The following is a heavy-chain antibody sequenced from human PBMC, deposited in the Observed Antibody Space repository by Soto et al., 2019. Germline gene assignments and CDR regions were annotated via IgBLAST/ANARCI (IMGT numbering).Heavy chain of an antibody. D-gene: IGHD5-18*01. Sequence: ASVKVSCKASGYTFTSYAMHWVRQAPGQRLEWMGWINAGNGNTKYSQKFQGRVTITRDTSASTAYMELSSLRSEDTAVYYCASAACSYGYPDFDYWGQGALVTVSS. CDR3: ASAACSYGYPDFDY. CDR1: GYTFTSYA. J-gene: IGHJ4*02. V-gene: IGHV1-3*01. CDR2: INAGNGNT.